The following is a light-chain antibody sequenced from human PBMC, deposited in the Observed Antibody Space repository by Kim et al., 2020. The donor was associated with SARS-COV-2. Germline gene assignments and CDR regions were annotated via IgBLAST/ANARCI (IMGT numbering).Light chain of an antibody. CDR1: NSNIGNNF. CDR2: RNS. Sequence: GQRFTISCSGSNSNIGNNFVYWYQQFSGTAPKLLIYRNSLRPSGVPDRFSGSKSGTSASLAISGLRSEDEADYYCATWDDALSGVVFGEGTKLTVL. J-gene: IGLJ2*01. V-gene: IGLV1-47*01. CDR3: ATWDDALSGVV.